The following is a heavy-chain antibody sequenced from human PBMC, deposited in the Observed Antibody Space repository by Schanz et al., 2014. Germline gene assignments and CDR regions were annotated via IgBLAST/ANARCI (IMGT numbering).Heavy chain of an antibody. CDR3: AKVWGSDYFYPFDY. D-gene: IGHD3-22*01. CDR1: GFTFSFYA. V-gene: IGHV3-30*02. CDR2: IRYDESHE. Sequence: QVQLVESGGGVVQPGGSLRLSCAASGFTFSFYAMHWVRQAPGKGLEWVASIRYDESHEYYADSVKGRFTISRDNSKNTLYVQMNSLRPEDTAVYYCAKVWGSDYFYPFDYWGQGTLVTVSS. J-gene: IGHJ4*02.